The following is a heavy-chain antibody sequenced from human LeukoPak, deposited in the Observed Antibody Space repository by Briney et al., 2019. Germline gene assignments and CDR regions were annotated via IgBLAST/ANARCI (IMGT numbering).Heavy chain of an antibody. CDR2: IYTSGST. CDR3: AKFSRWLPFEY. J-gene: IGHJ4*02. D-gene: IGHD5-12*01. CDR1: GGSISSGSYY. V-gene: IGHV4-61*02. Sequence: PSQTLSLTCTVSGGSISSGSYYWSWIRQPAGKGLEWIGRIYTSGSTNYNPSLKSRVTISVDTSKNQFSLKLSSVTAADTAVYYCAKFSRWLPFEYWGQGALVTVSS.